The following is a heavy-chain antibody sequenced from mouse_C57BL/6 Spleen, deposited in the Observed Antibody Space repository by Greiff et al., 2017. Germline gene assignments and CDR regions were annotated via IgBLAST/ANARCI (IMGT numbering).Heavy chain of an antibody. CDR3: ARHTVPFYWYFDV. CDR1: GYTFTDYY. D-gene: IGHD1-1*01. Sequence: VQLQQSGPELVKPGASVKISCTASGYTFTDYYMTWVKQSHGKSLEWIGDINPNNGGTSYNQKFKGKATLTVDKYSSTAYMELRSLTSEDSAVYYCARHTVPFYWYFDVWGTGTTVTVSS. J-gene: IGHJ1*03. V-gene: IGHV1-26*01. CDR2: INPNNGGT.